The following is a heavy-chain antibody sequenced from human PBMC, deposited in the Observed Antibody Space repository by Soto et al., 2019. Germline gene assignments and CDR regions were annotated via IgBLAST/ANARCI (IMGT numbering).Heavy chain of an antibody. CDR3: AKDREHSSSWYYYYYYGMDV. CDR2: ISGSGGST. J-gene: IGHJ6*02. Sequence: PGGSLRLSCAASGFTFSSYAMSWVRQAPGKGLEWVSAISGSGGSTYYADSVKGRFTISRDNSKNTLYLQMNSLRAEDTAVYYCAKDREHSSSWYYYYYYGMDVWGQGTMVTVSS. V-gene: IGHV3-23*01. CDR1: GFTFSSYA. D-gene: IGHD6-13*01.